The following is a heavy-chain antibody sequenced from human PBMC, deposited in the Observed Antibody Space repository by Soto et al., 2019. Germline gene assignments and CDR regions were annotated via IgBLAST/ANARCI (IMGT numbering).Heavy chain of an antibody. J-gene: IGHJ5*02. CDR3: ARVKWGVATKLEP. Sequence: QVQLVQSGAEVKKPAASVKVSCKASGYTFTGCYMHWVRHAPGQGLEGMGWSNPNSGGTNYAQKFQGRVTMTRDTSISTAYMELSRLRSDDTAGYYCARVKWGVATKLEPWGQGTLVTVSS. CDR1: GYTFTGCY. CDR2: SNPNSGGT. V-gene: IGHV1-2*02. D-gene: IGHD5-12*01.